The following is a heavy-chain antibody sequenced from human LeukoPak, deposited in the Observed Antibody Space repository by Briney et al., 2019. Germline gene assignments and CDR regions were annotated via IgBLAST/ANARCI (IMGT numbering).Heavy chain of an antibody. J-gene: IGHJ5*02. D-gene: IGHD3-9*01. CDR2: INHSGST. Sequence: PSETLSLTCTVSGGSISSYYWSWIRQPPGKGLEWIGEINHSGSTNYNPSLKSRVTISVDTSKNQFSLKLSSVTAADTAVYYCARTRRYFDWLGEKWFDPWGQGTLVTVSS. CDR1: GGSISSYY. CDR3: ARTRRYFDWLGEKWFDP. V-gene: IGHV4-34*01.